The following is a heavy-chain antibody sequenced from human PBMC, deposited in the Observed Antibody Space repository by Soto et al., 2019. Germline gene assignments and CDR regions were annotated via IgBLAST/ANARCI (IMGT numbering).Heavy chain of an antibody. Sequence: EVQLLESGGGLVQPGGSLRLSCAASGFTFSSYAMSWVRQAPGKGLEWVSGIGRSGGDTYYADSVMGRFSISRDNSKDNVFLQINRLRVDDTAKYLCAKALGCSISGTCSYFDYWGQGTLVTVSS. V-gene: IGHV3-23*01. CDR1: GFTFSSYA. J-gene: IGHJ4*02. CDR3: AKALGCSISGTCSYFDY. CDR2: IGRSGGDT. D-gene: IGHD5-12*01.